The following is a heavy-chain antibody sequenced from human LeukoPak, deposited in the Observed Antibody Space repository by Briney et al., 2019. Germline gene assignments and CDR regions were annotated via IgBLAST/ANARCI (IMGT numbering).Heavy chain of an antibody. CDR2: IYPGGSDI. CDR1: GYSFSIYW. Sequence: GESLKISCKGSGYSFSIYWIAWVRQMPGKGLEWMGIIYPGGSDIRYSPSFQGQVTMSVDRSISTAYLQWSSLKASDTAMYYCARRAYCGGECYSNGMDVWGQGTTVIVSS. D-gene: IGHD2-21*01. J-gene: IGHJ6*02. V-gene: IGHV5-51*01. CDR3: ARRAYCGGECYSNGMDV.